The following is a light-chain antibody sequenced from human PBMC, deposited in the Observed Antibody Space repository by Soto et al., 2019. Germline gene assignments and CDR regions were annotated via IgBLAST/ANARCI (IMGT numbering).Light chain of an antibody. Sequence: EIVLTQSPATLSLSPGERATISCRASQSVTKYLAWYRQKPGQAPRLLIYDASSRATGIPARFSGSGSGTDFTLTISRREPEDFAIYYCQQRYNWPPTFGQGTKVEVK. V-gene: IGKV3-11*01. CDR1: QSVTKY. CDR3: QQRYNWPPT. CDR2: DAS. J-gene: IGKJ1*01.